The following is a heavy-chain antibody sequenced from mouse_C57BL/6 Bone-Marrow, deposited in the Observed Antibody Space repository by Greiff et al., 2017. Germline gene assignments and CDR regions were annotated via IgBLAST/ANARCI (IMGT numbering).Heavy chain of an antibody. Sequence: QVQLQQSGPELVKPGASVKMSCKASGYTFTSYWITWVKQRPGQGLEWIGDIYPGSGSTNYNEKFKGKATLTVDTSSSTAYMQLSSLTSEDSAVYYCARAPDWFAYWGQGTLVTVSA. V-gene: IGHV1-55*01. CDR3: ARAPDWFAY. J-gene: IGHJ3*01. CDR1: GYTFTSYW. CDR2: IYPGSGST.